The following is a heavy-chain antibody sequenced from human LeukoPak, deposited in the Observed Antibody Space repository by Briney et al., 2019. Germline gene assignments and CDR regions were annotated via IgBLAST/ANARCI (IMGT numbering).Heavy chain of an antibody. CDR1: GFTFSNYG. V-gene: IGHV3-30*18. CDR3: AKDFGYGDCFDY. J-gene: IGHJ4*02. Sequence: GGSLRLSCAASGFTFSNYGLHWVRQAPGKGLEWVAFMSYDGTHKYYADSARGRFTISRDNSKNTLFLQMNSLITEDTAVYFCAKDFGYGDCFDYWGQGTVVTVSS. CDR2: MSYDGTHK. D-gene: IGHD4-17*01.